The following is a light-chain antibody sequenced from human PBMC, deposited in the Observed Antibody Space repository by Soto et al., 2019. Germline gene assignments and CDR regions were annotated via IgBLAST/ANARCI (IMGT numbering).Light chain of an antibody. CDR1: NIGSKS. Sequence: SYELTQPPSVSVAPGQTARVACGGSNIGSKSVHWHQQKPGHAPVLVMYYDSDRPSGIPERFSGSNSGNTATLTISRVEAGDEADYYCQVWDISSAHVIFGGGTKLTVL. J-gene: IGLJ2*01. CDR2: YDS. V-gene: IGLV3-21*01. CDR3: QVWDISSAHVI.